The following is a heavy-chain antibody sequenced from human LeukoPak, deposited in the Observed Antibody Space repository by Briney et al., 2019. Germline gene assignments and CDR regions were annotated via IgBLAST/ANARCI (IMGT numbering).Heavy chain of an antibody. Sequence: ASVKVSCKASGYTFTGYCMHWVRQAPGQGLEWMGWINPNSGGTNYAQKFQGRVTMTRDTSISTAYMELSRLRSDDTAVYYCARDLIFGVVNGMDVWGQGTTVTVSS. CDR2: INPNSGGT. CDR3: ARDLIFGVVNGMDV. V-gene: IGHV1-2*02. D-gene: IGHD3-3*01. J-gene: IGHJ6*02. CDR1: GYTFTGYC.